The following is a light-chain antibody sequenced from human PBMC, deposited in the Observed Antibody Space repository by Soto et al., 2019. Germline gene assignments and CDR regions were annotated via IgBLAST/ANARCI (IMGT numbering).Light chain of an antibody. Sequence: QSVLTQPPSASGTPGQSVTISCSGSSSNIGSNTVNWYQQLPGTAPKLLIYNNSQRPSGVPDRFSGSKFGTSASLAISGLQSEDEADYYCAAWDDSLSGWVFGGGTKLTVL. V-gene: IGLV1-44*01. CDR1: SSNIGSNT. J-gene: IGLJ3*02. CDR3: AAWDDSLSGWV. CDR2: NNS.